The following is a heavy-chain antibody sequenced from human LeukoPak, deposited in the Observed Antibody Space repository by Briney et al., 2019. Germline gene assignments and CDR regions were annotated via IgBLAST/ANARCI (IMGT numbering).Heavy chain of an antibody. Sequence: GGSLRLSCAASGFSLSGYWMTWVRQAPGKGLEWVANIKDDGSRKHDVGSARGRFTISRDNAKNSLYLDMNSLRAEDTAVYYCARECIDGYYESSGCDLWGQGTLVTVSS. CDR1: GFSLSGYW. J-gene: IGHJ4*02. CDR3: ARECIDGYYESSGCDL. CDR2: IKDDGSRK. V-gene: IGHV3-7*01. D-gene: IGHD3-22*01.